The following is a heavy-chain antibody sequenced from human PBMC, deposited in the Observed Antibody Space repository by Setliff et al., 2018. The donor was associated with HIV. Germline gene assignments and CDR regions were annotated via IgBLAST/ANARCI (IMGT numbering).Heavy chain of an antibody. J-gene: IGHJ3*02. D-gene: IGHD1-26*01. CDR2: IYTSGST. Sequence: SETLSLTCTVSGDSISSYSWAWIRQPAGKGLEWIGRIYTSGSTNHNPSLKSRVTMSVDTSKNQLSLKLTSVTAADTAIYYCARAIVGTIDAFDIWGQGTMVTVSS. V-gene: IGHV4-4*07. CDR3: ARAIVGTIDAFDI. CDR1: GDSISSYS.